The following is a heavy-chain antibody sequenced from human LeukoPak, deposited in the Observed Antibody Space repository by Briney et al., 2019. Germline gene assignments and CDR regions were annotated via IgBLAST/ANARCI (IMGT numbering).Heavy chain of an antibody. D-gene: IGHD6-19*01. CDR2: IYYSGST. CDR1: GGSISSGDYY. Sequence: PSQTLSLTCTVSGGSISSGDYYWSWIRQPPGKGLEWIGYIYYSGSTYYNPSLKSRVTISVDTSKNQFSLKLSSVTAADTAVYYCARSSSGWYPALFDYWGQGTLVTVSS. CDR3: ARSSSGWYPALFDY. V-gene: IGHV4-30-4*01. J-gene: IGHJ4*02.